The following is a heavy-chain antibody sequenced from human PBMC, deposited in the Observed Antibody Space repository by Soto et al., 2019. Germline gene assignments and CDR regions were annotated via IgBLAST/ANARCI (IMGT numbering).Heavy chain of an antibody. J-gene: IGHJ6*02. D-gene: IGHD2-15*01. Sequence: QITLKESGPTLVKPTQTLTLTCTFSGFSLSTRGVGVSWIRQPPGKALEWLALIYWDDDKRYSPFLKSRLTIXTXXSKHQVVLTMTNMDPVDQATYYCAPKGGRGAAMHVWGQGTTVTVSS. V-gene: IGHV2-5*02. CDR2: IYWDDDK. CDR1: GFSLSTRGVG. CDR3: APKGGRGAAMHV.